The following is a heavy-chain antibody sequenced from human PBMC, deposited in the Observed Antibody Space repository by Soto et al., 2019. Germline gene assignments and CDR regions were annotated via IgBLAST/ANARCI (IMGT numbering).Heavy chain of an antibody. CDR2: IDYSGDT. V-gene: IGHV4-31*01. CDR3: ARDAGCLTWNFVL. CDR1: GYAISRVGYY. Sequence: QVQLQESGPGRVRPSQPLSLICNVSGYAISRVGYYWSWLRQVPGKGLEWIGSIDYSGDTFYNPSLESPATISVDTSKNHIFLSLIIVTAADTAMFYCARDAGCLTWNFVLWGRGTQVTVSS. J-gene: IGHJ2*01. D-gene: IGHD3-9*01.